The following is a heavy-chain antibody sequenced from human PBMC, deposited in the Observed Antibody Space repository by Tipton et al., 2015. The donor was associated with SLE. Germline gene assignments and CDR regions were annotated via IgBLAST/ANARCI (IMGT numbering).Heavy chain of an antibody. Sequence: TLSLTCAVSSGSISSDGYPWSWIRQPPGKGLEFIGYIYYSGTINYNPSLKSRVTISVDTSKNQFSLKLSSVTAADTAVYYCAREPSVATVVEGAFDIWGQGAMVTVSS. CDR3: AREPSVATVVEGAFDI. V-gene: IGHV4-61*08. CDR1: SGSISSDGYP. CDR2: IYYSGTI. J-gene: IGHJ3*02. D-gene: IGHD5-12*01.